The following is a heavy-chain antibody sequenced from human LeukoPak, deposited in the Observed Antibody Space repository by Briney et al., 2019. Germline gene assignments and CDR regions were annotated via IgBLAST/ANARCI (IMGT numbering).Heavy chain of an antibody. J-gene: IGHJ4*02. Sequence: SETLSLTCTVSGGSITSGSYYWSWIRQPAGKGLEWIGRIYTSGDTNYNPSLKSRVTISEDTAKNQFSLKLSSVTAADTAVYYCARSSTWYLEFDFWGQGTLVTVSS. CDR3: ARSSTWYLEFDF. D-gene: IGHD6-13*01. CDR2: IYTSGDT. CDR1: GGSITSGSYY. V-gene: IGHV4-61*02.